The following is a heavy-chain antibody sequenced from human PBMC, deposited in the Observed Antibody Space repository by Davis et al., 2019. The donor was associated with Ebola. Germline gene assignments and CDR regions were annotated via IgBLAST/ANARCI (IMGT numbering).Heavy chain of an antibody. D-gene: IGHD3-22*01. CDR1: VITFSSYA. Sequence: GESLKISCADSVITFSSYAMTWVRQAPGKGLEWVSAISGSGGTTYYAGSVKGRFTVSRDNAKNSLYLQMNSLRDEDTAVYYCARAGYYYDSSGYYSSIDYWGQGTLVTVSS. V-gene: IGHV3-23*01. J-gene: IGHJ4*02. CDR3: ARAGYYYDSSGYYSSIDY. CDR2: ISGSGGTT.